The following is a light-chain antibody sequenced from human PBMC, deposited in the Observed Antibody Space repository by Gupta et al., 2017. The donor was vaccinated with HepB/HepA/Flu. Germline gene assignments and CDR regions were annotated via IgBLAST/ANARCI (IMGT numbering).Light chain of an antibody. CDR2: DAS. Sequence: EIVLTQSPATLSLSPGERATLSCRASQSVYSYLACFQQKPGQAPRLLIYDASNRATGVPPRFIGSGSGTDFTLTISSLEHEDFVVYYCQQHYNWSPMTFGQGTLVEIK. V-gene: IGKV3-11*01. CDR1: QSVYSY. J-gene: IGKJ5*01. CDR3: QQHYNWSPMT.